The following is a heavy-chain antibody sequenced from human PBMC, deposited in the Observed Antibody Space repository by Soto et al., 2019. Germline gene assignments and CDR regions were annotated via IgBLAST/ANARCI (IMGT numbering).Heavy chain of an antibody. V-gene: IGHV3-30-3*01. Sequence: QVQLVESGGGVVQPGRSLRLSCAASGFTFSSYAMHWVRQAPGKGLEWVAVISYDGSNKYYADSVKGRFTISRDNSKNTLYLKMNSLRAEDTAVYYCARDFGLGGSRGFDYWGQGTLVTVSS. J-gene: IGHJ4*02. D-gene: IGHD2-15*01. CDR1: GFTFSSYA. CDR3: ARDFGLGGSRGFDY. CDR2: ISYDGSNK.